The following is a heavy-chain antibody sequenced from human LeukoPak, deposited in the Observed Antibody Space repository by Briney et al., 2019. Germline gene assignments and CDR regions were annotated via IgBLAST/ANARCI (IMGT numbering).Heavy chain of an antibody. Sequence: GRSLRLSCAASGFTFSSYGMHWVRQAPGKGLEWVAVISYGGSNKYYADSVKGRFTISRDNSKNTLYLQMNSLRAEDTAVYYCAKVRYGGYYYYFDYWGQGTLVTVSS. CDR2: ISYGGSNK. CDR1: GFTFSSYG. CDR3: AKVRYGGYYYYFDY. J-gene: IGHJ4*02. V-gene: IGHV3-30*18. D-gene: IGHD5-12*01.